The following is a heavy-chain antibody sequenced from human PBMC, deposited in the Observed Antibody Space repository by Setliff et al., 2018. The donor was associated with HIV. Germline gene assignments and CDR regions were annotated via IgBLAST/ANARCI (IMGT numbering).Heavy chain of an antibody. J-gene: IGHJ6*03. CDR1: GYTFTTYA. V-gene: IGHV1-3*03. CDR2: INTGNGNT. CDR3: ARNSKNWNYPVEYYDYYMDV. D-gene: IGHD1-7*01. Sequence: ASVKVSCKASGYTFTTYAIHWVRQAPGQRLEWMGWINTGNGNTKYSQEFQGRVTITRDTSASTAYMELSSLRSEDMAVYYCARNSKNWNYPVEYYDYYMDVWGTGTTVTVSS.